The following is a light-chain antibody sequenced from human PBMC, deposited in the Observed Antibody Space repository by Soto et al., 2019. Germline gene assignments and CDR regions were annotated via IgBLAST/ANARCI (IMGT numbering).Light chain of an antibody. CDR3: SSYTSSSTHWV. CDR1: SSDVGGYNY. Sequence: QSVLTQPASVSGSPGQSITISCTGTSSDVGGYNYVSWYQQHPGKAPKLMIYEVSNRPSGVSNRFSGSKSGNTASLTISGLQAEDEADYYVSSYTSSSTHWVFGGGTKQTVL. CDR2: EVS. V-gene: IGLV2-14*01. J-gene: IGLJ3*02.